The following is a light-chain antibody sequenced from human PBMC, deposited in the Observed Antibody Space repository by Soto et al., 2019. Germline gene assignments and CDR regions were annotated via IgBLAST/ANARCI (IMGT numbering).Light chain of an antibody. Sequence: DIQMTQSPFTLSASVGDRVTITCRASQSISSWLAWYQQKPGKAPKVLIYKASSLESGVPSRFSGSGSGTEFTLTISSLQPDDFATYYCQHYNSYSPTFGQGTKVEIK. CDR3: QHYNSYSPT. J-gene: IGKJ1*01. V-gene: IGKV1-5*03. CDR2: KAS. CDR1: QSISSW.